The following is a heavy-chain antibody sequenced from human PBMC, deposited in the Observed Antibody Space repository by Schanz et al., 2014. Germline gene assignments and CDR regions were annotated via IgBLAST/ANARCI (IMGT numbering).Heavy chain of an antibody. J-gene: IGHJ4*02. V-gene: IGHV3-48*01. Sequence: EEQLVESGGGSLQPGGSLRLSCTASGFPFSRFSMIWVRQAPGKGLEWVSYISGSSSTKYYADSVKGRFTISRDNGKKSLYLQMNSLRAEDTAVYFCARGPIPIQGVPMDFWGQGTLVTVSS. CDR2: ISGSSSTK. D-gene: IGHD3-10*01. CDR1: GFPFSRFS. CDR3: ARGPIPIQGVPMDF.